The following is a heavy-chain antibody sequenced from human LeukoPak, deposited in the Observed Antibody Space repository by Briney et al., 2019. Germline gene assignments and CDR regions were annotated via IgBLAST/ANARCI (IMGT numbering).Heavy chain of an antibody. CDR2: IRGSGGST. CDR1: GFTFSSYG. Sequence: GGSLRLSCAASGFTFSSYGMSCVRDAPGKGLEWVSAIRGSGGSTYYADSVKGRFTISRDNSKNTVYLLMYSVRAEDTAVYHCAKGEISRPCDRWDQGALDSVPS. J-gene: IGHJ5*02. D-gene: IGHD2/OR15-2a*01. V-gene: IGHV3-23*01. CDR3: AKGEISRPCDR.